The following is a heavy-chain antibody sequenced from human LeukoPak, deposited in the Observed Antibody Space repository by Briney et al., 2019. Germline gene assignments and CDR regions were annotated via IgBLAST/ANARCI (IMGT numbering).Heavy chain of an antibody. CDR3: ARAFLTGYYPYYFDY. CDR1: GGSISSYY. J-gene: IGHJ4*02. Sequence: SETLSLTCTVSGGSISSYYWSWIRQPPGKGLEWIGYIYYSGSTYYNPSLKSRVTISVDTSKSQFSLELSSVTAADTAVYYCARAFLTGYYPYYFDYWGQGTLVTVSS. V-gene: IGHV4-59*12. CDR2: IYYSGST. D-gene: IGHD3-9*01.